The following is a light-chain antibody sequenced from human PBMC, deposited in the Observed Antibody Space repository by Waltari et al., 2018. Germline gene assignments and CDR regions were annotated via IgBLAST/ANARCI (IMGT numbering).Light chain of an antibody. CDR1: SSDVGGYHY. V-gene: IGLV2-14*01. CDR3: SSYTSSNTWV. CDR2: DVR. J-gene: IGLJ3*02. Sequence: QSARTQPATVSGTPGQSITLSCTGTSSDVGGYHYVSWYQQHPGKAPKLMIYDVRERPSGVSNHFSGSKSGNTASLTISGLQAEDEADYYCSSYTSSNTWVFGGGTKLTVL.